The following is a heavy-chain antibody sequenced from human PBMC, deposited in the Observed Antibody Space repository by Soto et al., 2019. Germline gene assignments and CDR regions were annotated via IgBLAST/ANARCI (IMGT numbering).Heavy chain of an antibody. CDR2: IIPIFGTA. V-gene: IGHV1-69*12. J-gene: IGHJ6*02. CDR3: AGTMTNYYYYGMDV. D-gene: IGHD3-22*01. Sequence: QVQLVQSGAEVKKPGSSVKVSCKASGGTFSSYAISWVRQASGQGLEWMGGIIPIFGTADYAQKFQGRVTITAGESTRTAYMELSSLRSEETAVYYCAGTMTNYYYYGMDVWGQGTTVTVSS. CDR1: GGTFSSYA.